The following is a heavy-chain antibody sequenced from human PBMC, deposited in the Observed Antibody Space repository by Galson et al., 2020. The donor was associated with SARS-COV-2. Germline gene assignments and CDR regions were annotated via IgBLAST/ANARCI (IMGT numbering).Heavy chain of an antibody. J-gene: IGHJ3*01. V-gene: IGHV4-34*01. CDR1: GGSFSGYC. D-gene: IGHD3-9*01. CDR2: INQSGVT. Sequence: SETLSLSCAVYGGSFSGYCWSWIRQPPGKGLEWIGEINQSGVTNYNPSLKSRVTILVDTSKNQFSLKLSSMTAADTAVYYCARAPDVDILTGYYADGFDVWGRGTMVTVSS. CDR3: ARAPDVDILTGYYADGFDV.